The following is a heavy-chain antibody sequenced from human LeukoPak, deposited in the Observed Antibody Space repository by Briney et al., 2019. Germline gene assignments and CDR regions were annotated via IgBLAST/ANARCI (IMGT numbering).Heavy chain of an antibody. CDR1: CGFFSVYY. J-gene: IGHJ4*02. CDR2: MNHSGST. Sequence: PSETLSLTCAVLCGFFSVYYWSWIRQPPGKRLEWSGEMNHSGSTTYNPSLKGRVTIPVDTSKNQFSLKVRYVTAADTAVYYCATHKEGSSGWPDYWGQGTLVTVSS. CDR3: ATHKEGSSGWPDY. D-gene: IGHD6-19*01. V-gene: IGHV4-34*01.